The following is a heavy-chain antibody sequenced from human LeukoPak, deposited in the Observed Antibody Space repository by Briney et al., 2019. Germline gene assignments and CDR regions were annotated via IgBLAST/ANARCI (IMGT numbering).Heavy chain of an antibody. D-gene: IGHD5-18*01. CDR2: ILYDGSNK. CDR3: AKDKIRGYSYALFDY. J-gene: IGHJ4*02. CDR1: GFTFSSYG. Sequence: PGGSLRLSCAASGFTFSSYGMHWVRQAPGKGLEWVAVILYDGSNKYYADSVKGRFTISRDNSKNTLYLQMNSLRAEDTAVYYCAKDKIRGYSYALFDYWGQGTLVTVSS. V-gene: IGHV3-30*18.